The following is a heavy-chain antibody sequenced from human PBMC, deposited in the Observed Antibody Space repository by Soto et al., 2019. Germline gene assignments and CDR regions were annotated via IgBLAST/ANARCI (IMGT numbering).Heavy chain of an antibody. CDR3: EGMDV. J-gene: IGHJ6*02. CDR1: GFTFSSYA. V-gene: IGHV3-30-3*01. CDR2: ISYDGSNK. Sequence: GGSLRLSCAASGFTFSSYAMHWVRQAPGKGLEWVAVISYDGSNKYYADSVKGRFTISRDNSKNTLYLQMNSLRAEDTAVYYCEGMDVWGQGTTVTVS.